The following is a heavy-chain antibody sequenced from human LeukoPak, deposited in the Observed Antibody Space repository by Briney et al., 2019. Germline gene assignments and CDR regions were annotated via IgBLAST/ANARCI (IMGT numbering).Heavy chain of an antibody. CDR1: GFTFSTYN. J-gene: IGHJ6*03. CDR2: ITSGSSYI. Sequence: GGSLRLSCAASGFTFSTYNMNWVRQAPGQRLEWVSSITSGSSYIYYADSVKGRFTISRDNAKSSLYLQMDSLRAEDTAVYYCARDPYSGNYGAYYYYYMDVWGKGTTVTISS. V-gene: IGHV3-21*01. CDR3: ARDPYSGNYGAYYYYYMDV. D-gene: IGHD1-26*01.